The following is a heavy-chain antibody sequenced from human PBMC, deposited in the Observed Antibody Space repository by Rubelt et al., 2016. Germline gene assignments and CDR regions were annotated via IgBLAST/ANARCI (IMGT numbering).Heavy chain of an antibody. CDR2: ISGSGTPM. CDR3: ARRCDYFDY. V-gene: IGHV3-11*01. J-gene: IGHJ4*02. Sequence: GLEWVSCISGSGTPMYYADSVKGRFTISRDNAKNSLYLQMNSLRVEDTAIYYCARRCDYFDYWGQGSLVIVSS.